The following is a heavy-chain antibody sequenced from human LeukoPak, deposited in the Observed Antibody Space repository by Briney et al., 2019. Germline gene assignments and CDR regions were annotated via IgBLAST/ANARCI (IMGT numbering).Heavy chain of an antibody. V-gene: IGHV1-46*01. J-gene: IGHJ3*02. CDR3: ARVSEAYSGSYYPGAFDT. D-gene: IGHD1-26*01. Sequence: ASVKVSCKASGYTFTSCYMHWVRQAPGQGLEWMGIINPSGGSTSYAQKFQGRVTMTRDTSTSTVYMELSSLRSEDTAVYYCARVSEAYSGSYYPGAFDTWGQGTMVTVSS. CDR1: GYTFTSCY. CDR2: INPSGGST.